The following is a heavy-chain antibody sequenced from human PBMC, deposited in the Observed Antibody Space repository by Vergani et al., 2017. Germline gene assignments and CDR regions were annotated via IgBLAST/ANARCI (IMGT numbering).Heavy chain of an antibody. CDR1: GGTISSYA. CDR2: IIPNFGTA. D-gene: IGHD4-17*01. V-gene: IGHV1-69*12. Sequence: QVQLVQSGAEVKKPGSSVKVSCKASGGTISSYAISWVRQAPGKGLEWMGGIIPNFGTANYAQKFQGRVTITADESTRTAYMELSRLRSEDTAVYYCARLVTFYGDYRFDYWGQGTLVTVSS. CDR3: ARLVTFYGDYRFDY. J-gene: IGHJ4*02.